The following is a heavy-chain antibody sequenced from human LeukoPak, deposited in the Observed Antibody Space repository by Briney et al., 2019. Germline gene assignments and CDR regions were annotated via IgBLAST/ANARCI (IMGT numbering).Heavy chain of an antibody. CDR3: ARVKYSGSYYGVDY. J-gene: IGHJ4*02. D-gene: IGHD1-26*01. CDR1: GDSISSADHY. Sequence: SETLSLTCTVSGDSISSADHYWSWIRQPPGKGREWIGYIYYSGSTYYNPSLKSRVIISADTSKNQFSLKLSSVTAADTAVYYCARVKYSGSYYGVDYWGQGTLVTVSS. CDR2: IYYSGST. V-gene: IGHV4-30-4*08.